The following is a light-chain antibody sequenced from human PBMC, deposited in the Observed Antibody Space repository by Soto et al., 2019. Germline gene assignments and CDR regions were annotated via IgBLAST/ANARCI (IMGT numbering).Light chain of an antibody. V-gene: IGLV8-61*01. CDR1: SGSVSTSYY. CDR2: STN. Sequence: QTVVTQEPSFSVSPGGTVTLTCGLSSGSVSTSYYPSWYQQTPGQAPRTLIYSTNTRSSGVPDRFSGSILGNKAALTITGAQADDESDYYCVLYMGSGIRVFGTGTTVTVL. J-gene: IGLJ1*01. CDR3: VLYMGSGIRV.